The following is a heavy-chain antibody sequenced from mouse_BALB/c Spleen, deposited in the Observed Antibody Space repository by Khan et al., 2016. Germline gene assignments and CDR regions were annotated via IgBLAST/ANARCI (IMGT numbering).Heavy chain of an antibody. Sequence: QVQLKQSGAELVRPGSSVKISCKASGYAFSSYWMNWVKQRPGQGLEWIGQIYPGDGDTNYNGKFKGKATLTADKSSSTAYMQLSSLTSEDSAVYFCAIYYYGSSYYFDYWGQGTTLTVSS. J-gene: IGHJ2*01. CDR1: GYAFSSYW. V-gene: IGHV1-80*01. CDR3: AIYYYGSSYYFDY. CDR2: IYPGDGDT. D-gene: IGHD1-1*01.